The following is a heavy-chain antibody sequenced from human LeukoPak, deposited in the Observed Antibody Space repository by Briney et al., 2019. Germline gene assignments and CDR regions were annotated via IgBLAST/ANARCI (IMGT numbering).Heavy chain of an antibody. D-gene: IGHD3-3*01. J-gene: IGHJ4*02. CDR3: ARSRGFLEWLEN. CDR1: GFTFSSYA. Sequence: GGSLRLSCAASGFTFSSYAMHWVRQAPGKGLEWVAVISYDGSNKYYADSVKGRFTISRDNSKNTLYLQMNSLRAEDPAVYYCARSRGFLEWLENWGQGTLVTVSS. V-gene: IGHV3-30*04. CDR2: ISYDGSNK.